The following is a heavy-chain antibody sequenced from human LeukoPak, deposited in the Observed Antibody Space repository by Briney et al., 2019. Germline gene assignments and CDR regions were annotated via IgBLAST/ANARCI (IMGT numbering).Heavy chain of an antibody. V-gene: IGHV4-61*01. CDR2: IYYTGST. J-gene: IGHJ5*02. CDR1: RYSISSGYY. Sequence: SETLSLTCTVSRYSISSGYYWAWIRQPPGKGLEWIGYIYYTGSTNYNPSLQSRVTISLDTSKKQFSLKLSSVTAADTAVYYCARAPQSRYSTSWYGNWFDPWGQGTRVTVSS. CDR3: ARAPQSRYSTSWYGNWFDP. D-gene: IGHD6-13*01.